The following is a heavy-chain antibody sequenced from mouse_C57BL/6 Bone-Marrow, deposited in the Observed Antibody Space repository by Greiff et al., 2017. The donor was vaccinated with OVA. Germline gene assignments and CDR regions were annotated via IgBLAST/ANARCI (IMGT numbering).Heavy chain of an antibody. CDR1: GYTFTSYW. D-gene: IGHD1-1*01. CDR2: IHPNSGST. Sequence: VQLQQPGAELVKPGASVKLSCKASGYTFTSYWMHWVKQRPGQGLEWIGMIHPNSGSTNYNEKFKSKATLTVDKSSSTAYMQLSSLTSEDSAVYYCARTNPYYCDCDYWGQGTTLTVSS. V-gene: IGHV1-64*01. CDR3: ARTNPYYCDCDY. J-gene: IGHJ2*01.